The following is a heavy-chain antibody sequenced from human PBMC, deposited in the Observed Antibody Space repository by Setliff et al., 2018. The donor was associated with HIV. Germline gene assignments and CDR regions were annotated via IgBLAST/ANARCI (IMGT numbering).Heavy chain of an antibody. CDR2: IYTSGST. J-gene: IGHJ4*02. D-gene: IGHD6-19*01. CDR1: GGSISSGSYY. CDR3: AGRAVAAYFDY. Sequence: KPSETLSLTCTVSGGSISSGSYYWSWIRQPAGKGLEWIGHIYTSGSTNYNPSLKSRVTISVDTSKNQFSLKLSSVTAADTAVYYCAGRAVAAYFDYWGQGTLVTVSS. V-gene: IGHV4-61*09.